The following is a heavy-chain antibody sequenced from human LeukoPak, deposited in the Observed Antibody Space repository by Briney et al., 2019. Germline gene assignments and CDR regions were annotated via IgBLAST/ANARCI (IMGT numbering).Heavy chain of an antibody. D-gene: IGHD5-18*01. Sequence: GASVKVSCEASGYTFTSYAMHWVRQAPGQRLEWMGWINAGNGNTKYSQKFQGRVTITRDTSASTAYMELSSLRSEDTAVYYCARVVGYSYGGDYYFDYWGQGTLVTVSS. CDR3: ARVVGYSYGGDYYFDY. CDR2: INAGNGNT. CDR1: GYTFTSYA. V-gene: IGHV1-3*01. J-gene: IGHJ4*02.